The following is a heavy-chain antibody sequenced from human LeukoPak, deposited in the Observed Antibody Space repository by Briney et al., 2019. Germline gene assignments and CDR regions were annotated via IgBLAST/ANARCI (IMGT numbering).Heavy chain of an antibody. CDR1: GYTFTSYD. Sequence: ASVKVSCKASGYTFTSYDINWVRQATGQGLEWMGWMNPNSGNTGYAQKFQGRVTMTRNTSISTAYMELSSLRSEDTAVYYCARGIVATIGYYYYYMDVWGKGTTVTISS. CDR2: MNPNSGNT. D-gene: IGHD5-12*01. CDR3: ARGIVATIGYYYYYMDV. V-gene: IGHV1-8*01. J-gene: IGHJ6*03.